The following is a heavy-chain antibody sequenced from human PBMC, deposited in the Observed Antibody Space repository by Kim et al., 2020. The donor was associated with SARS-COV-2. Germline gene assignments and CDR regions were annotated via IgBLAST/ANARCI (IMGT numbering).Heavy chain of an antibody. CDR3: ARCHYYDRRGSYGANSFD. CDR2: VSPSDSTT. Sequence: GESLKISCEGTGYTYTDFWIAWVRHMPGKGLEWMGIVSPSDSTTKYSPSFQGQVTISADKSINTAFLQWRSLKASDTAMYYCARCHYYDRRGSYGANSFD. V-gene: IGHV5-51*01. CDR1: GYTYTDFW. D-gene: IGHD3-16*01. J-gene: IGHJ3*01.